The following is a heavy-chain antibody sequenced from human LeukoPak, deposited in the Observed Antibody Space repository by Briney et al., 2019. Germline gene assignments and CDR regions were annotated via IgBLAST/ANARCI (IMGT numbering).Heavy chain of an antibody. CDR3: TTEQYSISSSY. Sequence: PGGSLRLSCAASGFTFSGSAMHWVRQASGKGLEWVGRIRSKANSYATAYAASVKGRFTISRDDSNNTAYLQMNSLKTEDTAVYYCTTEQYSISSSYWGQGTLVTVSS. V-gene: IGHV3-73*01. CDR2: IRSKANSYAT. J-gene: IGHJ4*02. CDR1: GFTFSGSA. D-gene: IGHD6-6*01.